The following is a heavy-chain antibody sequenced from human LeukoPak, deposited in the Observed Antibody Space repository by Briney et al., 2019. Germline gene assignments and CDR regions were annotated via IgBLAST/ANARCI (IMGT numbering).Heavy chain of an antibody. V-gene: IGHV4-59*02. CDR3: ASRKLGNDY. CDR2: IYYTET. D-gene: IGHD7-27*01. CDR1: GGSVSDYY. Sequence: SETLSLTCTVSGGSVSDYYWGWIRQSPGKALEWIGYIYYTETSYNPSLKSRVTLSADTSRDQFSLKLSSVTAADTAVYYCASRKLGNDYWGQGILVTVTS. J-gene: IGHJ4*02.